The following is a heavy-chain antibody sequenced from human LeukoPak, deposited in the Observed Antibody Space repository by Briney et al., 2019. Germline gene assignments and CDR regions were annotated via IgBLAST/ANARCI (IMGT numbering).Heavy chain of an antibody. V-gene: IGHV3-30-3*01. CDR2: ISYGGSNK. Sequence: GGSLRLSCAASGFTFSSYAMSWVRQAPGKGLEWVAVISYGGSNKYYADSVKGRFTISRDNSKNTLYLQMNSLRAEDTAVYYCARDILDIVVVPAAVFDYWGQGTLVTVSS. CDR3: ARDILDIVVVPAAVFDY. CDR1: GFTFSSYA. D-gene: IGHD2-2*03. J-gene: IGHJ4*02.